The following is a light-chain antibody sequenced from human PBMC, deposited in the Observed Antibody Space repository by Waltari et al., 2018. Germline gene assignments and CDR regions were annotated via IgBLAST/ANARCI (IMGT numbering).Light chain of an antibody. CDR2: EGS. CDR1: SSDVGSYNL. CDR3: CSYAGIGTLYV. J-gene: IGLJ1*01. V-gene: IGLV2-23*01. Sequence: QSALTQPASVSGSPGQSITISCTGTSSDVGSYNLVSWYQQHPGKSPKLMIYEGSKRPSGVANRFSGSKSGNTAPLTISVLQAEDEADYYCCSYAGIGTLYVFGTGTKVTVL.